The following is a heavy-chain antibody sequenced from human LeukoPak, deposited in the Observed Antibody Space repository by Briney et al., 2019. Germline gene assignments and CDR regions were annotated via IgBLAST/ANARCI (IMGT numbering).Heavy chain of an antibody. CDR2: ISGSGGST. V-gene: IGHV3-23*01. J-gene: IGHJ4*02. Sequence: GGSLRFSCAASGFTFSSYAMSWVRQAPGKGLEWVSAISGSGGSTYYADSVKGRFTISRDNSKNTLYLQMNSLRAEDTAVYYCAKDRWYSSSWYDYWGQGTLVTVSS. D-gene: IGHD6-13*01. CDR3: AKDRWYSSSWYDY. CDR1: GFTFSSYA.